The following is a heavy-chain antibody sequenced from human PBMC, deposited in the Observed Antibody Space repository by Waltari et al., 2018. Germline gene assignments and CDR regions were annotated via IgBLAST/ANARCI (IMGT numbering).Heavy chain of an antibody. CDR3: AKDRESGPWYYYYMDV. CDR2: ISGSGGST. Sequence: EVQLLESGGGLVQPGGSLRLSCAASGFTFSSYAMSWVRQAPGKGLEWVSAISGSGGSTYYADSVKGRFTISRDNSKNTLYLQMNSLRAEDTAVYYCAKDRESGPWYYYYMDVWGKGTTVTISS. J-gene: IGHJ6*03. CDR1: GFTFSSYA. V-gene: IGHV3-23*01. D-gene: IGHD3-3*01.